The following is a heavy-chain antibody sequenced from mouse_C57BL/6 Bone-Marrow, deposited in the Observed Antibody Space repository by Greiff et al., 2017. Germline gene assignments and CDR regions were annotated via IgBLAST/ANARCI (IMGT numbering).Heavy chain of an antibody. J-gene: IGHJ2*01. V-gene: IGHV3-6*01. CDR3: ARWGDAYFDY. CDR2: ISYDGSN. Sequence: VQLQQSGPGLVKPSQSLSLTCSVTGYSITSGYYWNWIRQFPGNKLEWMGYISYDGSNNYNPSLKNRISITRDTSKNQFFLKLNSVTTEDTATYYCARWGDAYFDYWGQGTTLTVSS. D-gene: IGHD3-3*01. CDR1: GYSITSGYY.